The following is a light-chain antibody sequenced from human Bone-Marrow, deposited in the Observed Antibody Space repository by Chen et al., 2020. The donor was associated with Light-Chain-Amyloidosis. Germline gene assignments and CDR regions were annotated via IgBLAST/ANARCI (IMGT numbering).Light chain of an antibody. CDR1: SSDVGNYNL. CDR3: CSYAGLYTLV. V-gene: IGLV2-23*02. CDR2: EVT. Sequence: QSALTQPASVSGSPGQSITISCTGTSSDVGNYNLVSWYQQLPGKAPKLIVYEVTKRPSGVSTRFSGSKSGNTASLTISGLQAEDEAHYYCCSYAGLYTLVFGGGTKLSVV. J-gene: IGLJ2*01.